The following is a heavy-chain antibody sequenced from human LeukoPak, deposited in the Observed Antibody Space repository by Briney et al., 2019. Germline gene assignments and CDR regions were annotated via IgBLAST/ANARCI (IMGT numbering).Heavy chain of an antibody. V-gene: IGHV3-30*18. J-gene: IGHJ4*02. CDR2: ISYDGSDK. D-gene: IGHD5-24*01. CDR3: AKDGRWLQLIYYFDY. Sequence: GRSLRLSCAASGFTFSTYGMHWVRQAPGKGLEWVALISYDGSDKYYADSVKGRFTISRDNSKNTLYLQMNSLRAEDMAVYYCAKDGRWLQLIYYFDYWGQGSLVTVSS. CDR1: GFTFSTYG.